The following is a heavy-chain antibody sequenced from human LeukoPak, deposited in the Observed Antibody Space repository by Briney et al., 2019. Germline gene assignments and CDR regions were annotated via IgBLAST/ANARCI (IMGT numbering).Heavy chain of an antibody. V-gene: IGHV1-2*02. CDR2: INPNSGDT. Sequence: ASVTVSFKASGYTFTVYYLHWVRQAPGQGLEWMGWINPNSGDTNYAQKFQGRVTMTRDTSISTAYMELSRLRSDDTAVYYCARERFGELLYRFDYWGQGTLVTVSS. D-gene: IGHD3-10*01. CDR1: GYTFTVYY. J-gene: IGHJ4*02. CDR3: ARERFGELLYRFDY.